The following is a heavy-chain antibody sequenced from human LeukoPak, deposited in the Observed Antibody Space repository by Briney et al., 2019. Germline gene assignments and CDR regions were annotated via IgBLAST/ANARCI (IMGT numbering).Heavy chain of an antibody. CDR2: ISSSGSTI. J-gene: IGHJ6*04. D-gene: IGHD3-10*02. V-gene: IGHV3-48*03. CDR3: AELGITMIGGV. CDR1: GFTFSSYE. Sequence: GGSLRLSCAASGFTFSSYEMNSVRQAPGKGLEWVSYISSSGSTIYYADSVKGRFTISRDKAKKPLYLQMNSLRAEDTAVYYCAELGITMIGGVWGKGTTVTISS.